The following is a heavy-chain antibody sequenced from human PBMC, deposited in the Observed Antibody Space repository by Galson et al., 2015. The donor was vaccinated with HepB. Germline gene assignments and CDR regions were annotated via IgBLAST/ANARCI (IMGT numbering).Heavy chain of an antibody. CDR3: AREGTVVRGVIGYYYYYGMDV. CDR2: ISSSSSYI. J-gene: IGHJ6*02. Sequence: SLRLSCAASGFTFSSYSMNWVRQAPGKGLEWVSSISSSSSYIYHADSVKGRFTISRDNAKNSLYLQMNSLRAEDTAVYYCAREGTVVRGVIGYYYYYGMDVWGQGTTVTVSS. D-gene: IGHD3-10*01. CDR1: GFTFSSYS. V-gene: IGHV3-21*01.